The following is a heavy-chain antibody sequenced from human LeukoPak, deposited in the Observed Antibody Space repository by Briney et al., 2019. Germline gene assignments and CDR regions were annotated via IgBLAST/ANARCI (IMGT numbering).Heavy chain of an antibody. CDR2: IRYDGSNK. CDR1: GFTFSSYG. CDR3: AKDRGGITGASEYFDY. D-gene: IGHD1-20*01. Sequence: PGGSLRLSCAASGFTFSSYGMHWVRQAPGKGLEWVAFIRYDGSNKYYADSVKGRFTISRDNSKNTLYLQMNSLRAEDTAVYYCAKDRGGITGASEYFDYWGQGTLVTVSS. V-gene: IGHV3-30*02. J-gene: IGHJ4*02.